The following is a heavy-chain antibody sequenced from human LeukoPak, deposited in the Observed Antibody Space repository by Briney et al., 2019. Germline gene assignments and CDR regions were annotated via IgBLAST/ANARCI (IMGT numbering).Heavy chain of an antibody. D-gene: IGHD6-13*01. J-gene: IGHJ4*02. V-gene: IGHV1-69*13. CDR3: AREYRNSYYFDY. CDR1: GGTCSSYA. Sequence: VASVKVSCKASGGTCSSYAISWVRQAPGQGLEWMGGIIPFFGTANFAQKFQGRVTITADESTSTAYMELRSLRSDDTAVYYCAREYRNSYYFDYWGQGTLVTVSS. CDR2: IIPFFGTA.